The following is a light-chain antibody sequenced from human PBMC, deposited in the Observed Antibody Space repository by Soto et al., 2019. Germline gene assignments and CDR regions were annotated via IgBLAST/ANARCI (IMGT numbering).Light chain of an antibody. CDR2: DVN. CDR1: SSDIGGYDY. CDR3: TSYASGSSLVV. Sequence: QSALTQPASVSGSPGQSSTLSCTGTSSDIGGYDYVSWYQRHPGKAPKLIIYDVNNRPSGGSNRFSGSKSGNTASLTISGLQAEDEADYYCTSYASGSSLVVFGGGSKLTV. J-gene: IGLJ2*01. V-gene: IGLV2-14*01.